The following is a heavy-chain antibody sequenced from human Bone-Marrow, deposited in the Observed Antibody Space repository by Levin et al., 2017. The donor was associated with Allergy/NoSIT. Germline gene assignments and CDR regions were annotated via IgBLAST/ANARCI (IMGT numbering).Heavy chain of an antibody. CDR3: ARGPHHRTWDFWTGWNE. J-gene: IGHJ4*02. CDR1: GYIFSNYY. V-gene: IGHV1-46*01. CDR2: MKPSDGRT. D-gene: IGHD3/OR15-3a*01. Sequence: GASVKVSCKTSGYIFSNYYMYWVRQAPGQGLEWMGTMKPSDGRTTYAQKFRDRVTITSDTSTSTLSLELKSLRPEDTAVYYCARGPHHRTWDFWTGWNEWGQGTLVTVSS.